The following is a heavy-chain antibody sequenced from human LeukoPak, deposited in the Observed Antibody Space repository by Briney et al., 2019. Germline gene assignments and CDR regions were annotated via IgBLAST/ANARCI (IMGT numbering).Heavy chain of an antibody. J-gene: IGHJ5*02. V-gene: IGHV4-31*03. CDR2: ISYSGST. CDR3: AREGIAASGTNFCWFDP. Sequence: SQTLSLTCTVSGASISSGGYYWSWIRQHPGKGLEWIGYISYSGSTNYNPSLKSRVTMSVDTSKNQFSLKLSSVTAADTAVYYCAREGIAASGTNFCWFDPWGQGTLVTVSS. D-gene: IGHD6-13*01. CDR1: GASISSGGYY.